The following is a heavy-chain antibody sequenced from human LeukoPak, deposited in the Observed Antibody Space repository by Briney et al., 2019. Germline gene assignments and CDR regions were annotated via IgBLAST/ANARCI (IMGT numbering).Heavy chain of an antibody. Sequence: GGSLRLSCVASGFTFSSYWMHWVRQVPGRGLVWVSRIKSDGSRTNYADSVKGRFTISRDNAKNTLYLEINSLRAEDTAVYYCAREQYSGFDSWGQGTLVTVSS. CDR3: AREQYSGFDS. CDR2: IKSDGSRT. D-gene: IGHD5-12*01. J-gene: IGHJ4*02. CDR1: GFTFSSYW. V-gene: IGHV3-74*01.